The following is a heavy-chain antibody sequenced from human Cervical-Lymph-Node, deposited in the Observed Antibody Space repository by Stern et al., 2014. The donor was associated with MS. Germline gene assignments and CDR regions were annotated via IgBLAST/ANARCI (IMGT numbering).Heavy chain of an antibody. D-gene: IGHD4-17*01. CDR1: GFTFSDSY. CDR3: ASLTDYGDYFDY. V-gene: IGHV3-11*01. CDR2: ISSSGITI. J-gene: IGHJ4*02. Sequence: VQLVESGGGLVKPGGSLRLSCAASGFTFSDSYMSWIRQAPGQGLEWVSYISSSGITISYADSVKGRFTISRDNAKNSLYLQMNSLRAEDTAVYYCASLTDYGDYFDYWGQGTLVTVSS.